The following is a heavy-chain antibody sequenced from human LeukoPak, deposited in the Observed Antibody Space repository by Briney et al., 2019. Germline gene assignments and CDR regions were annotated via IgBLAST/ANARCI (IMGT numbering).Heavy chain of an antibody. CDR3: ATTTVVTPPDDAFDI. Sequence: ASVKVSCKVSGYTLTELSMHWVRQAPGKGLEWMGGFDPEDGETIYAQKFQGRVTMTEDTSTDTAYMELSSLRSEDTAVYYCATTTVVTPPDDAFDIWGQGTMVTVSS. V-gene: IGHV1-24*01. CDR2: FDPEDGET. D-gene: IGHD4-23*01. J-gene: IGHJ3*02. CDR1: GYTLTELS.